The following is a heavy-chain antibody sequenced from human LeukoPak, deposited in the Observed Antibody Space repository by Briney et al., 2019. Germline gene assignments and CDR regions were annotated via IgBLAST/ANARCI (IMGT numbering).Heavy chain of an antibody. CDR3: ARDKLGSGYSSDFDC. Sequence: GGSLRLSCAASGFSVSSNYMNWVRQAPGKGLEWVSAIYTGGTTYYADSVKGRFTISRDNSKNTLYLQLNSLRAKDTAVYYCARDKLGSGYSSDFDCWGQGTLVTVSS. CDR1: GFSVSSNY. V-gene: IGHV3-66*02. CDR2: IYTGGTT. J-gene: IGHJ4*02. D-gene: IGHD6-19*01.